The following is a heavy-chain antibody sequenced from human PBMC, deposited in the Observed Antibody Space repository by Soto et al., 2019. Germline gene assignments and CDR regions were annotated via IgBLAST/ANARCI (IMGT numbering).Heavy chain of an antibody. J-gene: IGHJ4*02. CDR2: IYYTGNT. CDR1: GDSISSYY. CDR3: ARDRYSNGWLDY. D-gene: IGHD6-19*01. Sequence: PSETLSLTCIVSGDSISSYYWSWIRQPPGKGLEWIGYIYYTGNTKYNPSLKSRVTISVDTSNNQFSLKLSSVTAADTAVYFCARDRYSNGWLDYWGQGTLVTVSS. V-gene: IGHV4-59*01.